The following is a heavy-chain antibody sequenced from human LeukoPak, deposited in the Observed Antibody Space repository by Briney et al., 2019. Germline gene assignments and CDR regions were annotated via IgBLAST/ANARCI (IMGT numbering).Heavy chain of an antibody. Sequence: GGSLRLSCAASGFTFSSYAMHWVRQAPGKGLEWVAVISYDGNNKYYADSVKGRFTISRDNSKNTLYLQMNSLRAEDTAVYYCARAPRTAANFDYWGRGSLVTVSS. J-gene: IGHJ4*02. CDR1: GFTFSSYA. V-gene: IGHV3-30-3*01. CDR3: ARAPRTAANFDY. CDR2: ISYDGNNK. D-gene: IGHD6-13*01.